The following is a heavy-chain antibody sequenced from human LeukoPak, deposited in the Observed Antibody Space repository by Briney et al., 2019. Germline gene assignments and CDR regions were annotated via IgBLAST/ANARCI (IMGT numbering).Heavy chain of an antibody. CDR3: ARVWFGETNWFDP. Sequence: GGSLRLSCVASGFTFSDYYMSWIRQAPGKGLEWVSYISSSGSTIYYADSVKGRFTISRDNAKNSLYLQMNSLRAEDTAVYYCARVWFGETNWFDPWGQGTLVTVSS. CDR2: ISSSGSTI. V-gene: IGHV3-11*01. J-gene: IGHJ5*02. D-gene: IGHD3-10*01. CDR1: GFTFSDYY.